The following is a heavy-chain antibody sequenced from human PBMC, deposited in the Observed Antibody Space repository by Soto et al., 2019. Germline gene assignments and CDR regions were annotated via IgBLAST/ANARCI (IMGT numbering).Heavy chain of an antibody. CDR2: IYSGGST. J-gene: IGHJ6*02. CDR1: GFTFGDSY. Sequence: GGSLRLSCAGSGFTFGDSYMSWIRQAPGKGLEWVSVIYSGGSTYYADSVKGRFTISRDNSKNTLYLQMNSLRAEDTAVYYCARGLYNWNYLAYGMDVWGQGTTGTVSS. V-gene: IGHV3-53*01. D-gene: IGHD1-7*01. CDR3: ARGLYNWNYLAYGMDV.